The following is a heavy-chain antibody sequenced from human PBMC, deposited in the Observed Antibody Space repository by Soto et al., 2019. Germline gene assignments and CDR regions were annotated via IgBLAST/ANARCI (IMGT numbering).Heavy chain of an antibody. CDR1: GFTLINAF. J-gene: IGHJ6*02. V-gene: IGHV3-15*07. CDR3: TTGPLGYCSSTSCPPGYYGMDV. D-gene: IGHD2-2*01. CDR2: IKSKTDGGTT. Sequence: GSLRLSCSASGFTLINAFINWVRQAPGKGLEWVGRIKSKTDGGTTDYAAPVKGRFTISRDDSKNTLYLQMNSLKTEDTAVYYCTTGPLGYCSSTSCPPGYYGMDVWGQGTTVTVSS.